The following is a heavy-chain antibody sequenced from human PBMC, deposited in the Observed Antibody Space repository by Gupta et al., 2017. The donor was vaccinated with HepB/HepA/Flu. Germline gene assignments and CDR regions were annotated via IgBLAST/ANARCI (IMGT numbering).Heavy chain of an antibody. Sequence: EVQLVESGGGLVQPGGSLRLSCAASGFTFSMDWMNWVRQAPGKGLEWVANIKEDGSEKYVNSVKGRFTISRDNAKSSLYLQMNSLRVEDTAVYYCATGDGGGYWGQGTLVTVSS. CDR3: ATGDGGGY. D-gene: IGHD3-16*01. J-gene: IGHJ4*02. CDR1: GFTFSMDW. V-gene: IGHV3-7*02. CDR2: IKEDGSEK.